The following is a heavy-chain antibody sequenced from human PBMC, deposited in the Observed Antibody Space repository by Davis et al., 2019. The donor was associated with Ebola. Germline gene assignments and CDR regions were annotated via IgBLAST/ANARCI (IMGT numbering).Heavy chain of an antibody. CDR2: IYPGDSDT. J-gene: IGHJ6*02. CDR3: ARHLSYYYYYYGMDV. CDR1: GYSFTNYW. V-gene: IGHV5-51*01. Sequence: GESLKISCKGSGYSFTNYWIGWVRRLPGKGLEWVGIIYPGDSDTKYSPSFQGQVTISGDKSISTAYLQWSSLKASDTAMYYCARHLSYYYYYYGMDVWGQGTTVTVSS.